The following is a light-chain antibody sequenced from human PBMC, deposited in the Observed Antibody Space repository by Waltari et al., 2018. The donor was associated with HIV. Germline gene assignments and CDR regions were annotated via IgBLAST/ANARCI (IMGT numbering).Light chain of an antibody. Sequence: DIVMTQSPDSLAMSLGERATINCKSSQSVLYSSNNKNYLAWYQQKPRQPPKLLIYWASTRESGVPDRFSGSGSGPDFTLTISSLQAEDVAVYYCQQYYSTPRTFGQGTKLEIK. V-gene: IGKV4-1*01. CDR2: WAS. J-gene: IGKJ2*01. CDR1: QSVLYSSNNKNY. CDR3: QQYYSTPRT.